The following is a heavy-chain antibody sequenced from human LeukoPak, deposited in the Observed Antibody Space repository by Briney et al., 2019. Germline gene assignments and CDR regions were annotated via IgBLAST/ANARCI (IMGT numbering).Heavy chain of an antibody. CDR3: ARDDYGGNSAAFDI. J-gene: IGHJ3*02. Sequence: SETLSLTCTVSGGSISSYYWSWIRQPPGKGLEWIGYIYYSGSTNYNPSLKSRDTISVDTSKNQFSLKLSSVTAADTAVYYCARDDYGGNSAAFDIWGQGTMVTVSS. V-gene: IGHV4-59*01. CDR2: IYYSGST. CDR1: GGSISSYY. D-gene: IGHD4-23*01.